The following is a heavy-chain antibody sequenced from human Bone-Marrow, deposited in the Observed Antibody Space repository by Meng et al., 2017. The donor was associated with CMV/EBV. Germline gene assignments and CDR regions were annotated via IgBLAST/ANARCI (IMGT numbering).Heavy chain of an antibody. D-gene: IGHD2-15*01. J-gene: IGHJ6*02. CDR2: IKQDGSEK. CDR3: ARSPVVVVVAATYYYYYYGMDV. V-gene: IGHV3-7*01. Sequence: GGSLRLSCAASGFTFSSYWMSWVRQAPGKGLEWVANIKQDGSEKYYVDSVKGRFTISRDNAKNSLYLQMNSLRAEDTAVYYCARSPVVVVVAATYYYYYYGMDVWGQGTTVTAP. CDR1: GFTFSSYW.